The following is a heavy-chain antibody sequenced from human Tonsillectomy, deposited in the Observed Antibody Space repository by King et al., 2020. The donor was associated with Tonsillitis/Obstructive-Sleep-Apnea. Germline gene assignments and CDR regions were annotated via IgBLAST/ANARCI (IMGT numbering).Heavy chain of an antibody. CDR2: ISPDDSDT. Sequence: QLVQSGAEAKKPGASLKISCKGSGYSFSSYWIGWVRQMPGKGLEWMGIISPDDSDTRYSPSFQGQVTFSVDKSITTAYLQWTSLRASDTATYYCARHEAEGYMDVWGKGTTVTVS. J-gene: IGHJ6*03. D-gene: IGHD6-25*01. CDR1: GYSFSSYW. V-gene: IGHV5-51*01. CDR3: ARHEAEGYMDV.